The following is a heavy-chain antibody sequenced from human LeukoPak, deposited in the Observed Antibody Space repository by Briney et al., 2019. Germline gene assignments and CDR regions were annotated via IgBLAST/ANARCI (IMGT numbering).Heavy chain of an antibody. CDR1: GFTFSSYW. CDR3: ARGPVEYSSLSTRAYYFDY. CDR2: IKQDGSDK. Sequence: GGSLRLSCAASGFTFSSYWMSWVRQAPGKGLEWVGNIKQDGSDKNYMDSVEGRFTISRDNTKNSVYLQMSSLRAEDTAVYYCARGPVEYSSLSTRAYYFDYWGQGTLVTVSS. V-gene: IGHV3-7*03. D-gene: IGHD6-6*01. J-gene: IGHJ4*02.